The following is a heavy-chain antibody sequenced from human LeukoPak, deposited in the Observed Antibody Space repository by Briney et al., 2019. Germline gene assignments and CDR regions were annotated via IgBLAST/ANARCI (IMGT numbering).Heavy chain of an antibody. V-gene: IGHV3-30*02. D-gene: IGHD3-10*01. CDR2: IRFDGSIK. J-gene: IGHJ4*02. CDR1: KFIFSNYD. CDR3: AKGNYGSGFDY. Sequence: GGSLRLSCAASKFIFSNYDMHWVRQAPGKGLGWVAFIRFDGSIKYYADSVKGRFTISRDNSKNTLYLQMNSLRAEDTAVYYCAKGNYGSGFDYWGQGTLVTVSS.